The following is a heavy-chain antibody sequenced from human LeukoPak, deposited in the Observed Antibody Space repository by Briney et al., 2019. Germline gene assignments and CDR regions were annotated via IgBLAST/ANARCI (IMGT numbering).Heavy chain of an antibody. CDR2: IIPILGIA. CDR3: ARGNYDSSGPSDAFDI. CDR1: GYTFTGYY. Sequence: SVKVSCKASGYTFTGYYMHWVRQAPGQGLEWMGRIIPILGIANYAQKFQGRVTITADKSTSTAYMELSSLRSEDTAVYYCARGNYDSSGPSDAFDIWGQGTMVTVSS. V-gene: IGHV1-69*04. J-gene: IGHJ3*02. D-gene: IGHD3-22*01.